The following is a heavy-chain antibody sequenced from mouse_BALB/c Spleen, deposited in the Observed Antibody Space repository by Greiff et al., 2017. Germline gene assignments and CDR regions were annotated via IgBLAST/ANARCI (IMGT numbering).Heavy chain of an antibody. D-gene: IGHD1-1*02. CDR1: GFTFSSFG. J-gene: IGHJ2*01. CDR3: ARSNYYY. Sequence: EVQGVESGGGLVQPGGSRKLSCAASGFTFSSFGMHWVRQAPEKGLEWVAYISSGSSTIYYADTVKGRFTISRDNPKNTLFLQMTSLRSEDTAMYYCARSNYYYWGQGTTLTVSS. V-gene: IGHV5-17*02. CDR2: ISSGSSTI.